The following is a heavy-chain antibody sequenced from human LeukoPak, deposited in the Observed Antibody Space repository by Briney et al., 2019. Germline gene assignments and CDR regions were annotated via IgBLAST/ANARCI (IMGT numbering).Heavy chain of an antibody. V-gene: IGHV4-61*02. CDR3: ARGMVRGVIADP. Sequence: KTSETLSLTCTVSGGSISSGSYYWSWIRQPAGKGLEWIGRIYTSGSTNYNPSLKSRVTISVDTSKNQFSLKLSSVTAADTAVYYCARGMVRGVIADPWGQGTLVTVSS. CDR1: GGSISSGSYY. CDR2: IYTSGST. D-gene: IGHD3-10*01. J-gene: IGHJ5*02.